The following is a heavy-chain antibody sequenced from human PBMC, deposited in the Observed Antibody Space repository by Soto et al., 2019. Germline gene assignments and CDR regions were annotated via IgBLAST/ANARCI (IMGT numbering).Heavy chain of an antibody. V-gene: IGHV1-69*01. Sequence: QVQLVQSGAEVKKPGSSVKVSCKASGGTFSSYAISWVRQAPGQGLEWMGGIIPIFGTANYAQKFQGRVTITADEYTSTAYMELSSLRSEDTAVYYCARIHLYDSSGYYHNWFDPWGQGTLVTVSS. J-gene: IGHJ5*02. CDR3: ARIHLYDSSGYYHNWFDP. D-gene: IGHD3-22*01. CDR2: IIPIFGTA. CDR1: GGTFSSYA.